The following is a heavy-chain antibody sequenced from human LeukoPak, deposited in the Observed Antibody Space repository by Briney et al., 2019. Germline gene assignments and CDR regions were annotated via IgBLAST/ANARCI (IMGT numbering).Heavy chain of an antibody. D-gene: IGHD4-23*01. CDR1: GGSISSSSYY. J-gene: IGHJ5*02. CDR3: ARHGVGGYNWFDP. Sequence: SETLSLTCTVSGGSISSSSYYWGWIRQPPGKGLEWIGSIYYSGSTYYNPSLKSRVTISVDTSKNQFSLKLSSVTAADTAVYYCARHGVGGYNWFDPWGRGTLVTVSS. V-gene: IGHV4-39*01. CDR2: IYYSGST.